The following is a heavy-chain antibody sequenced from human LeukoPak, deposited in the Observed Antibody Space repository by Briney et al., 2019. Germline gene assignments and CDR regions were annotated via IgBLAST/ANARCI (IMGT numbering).Heavy chain of an antibody. CDR2: VNPNSGNT. CDR3: AREYDILTGYYPDWFDP. V-gene: IGHV1-8*01. Sequence: ASVKVSCKASGYTFTSYDINWVRQATGQGLEWMGWVNPNSGNTGYAQKFQGRVTMTRNTSISTAYMELSSLRSEDTAVYYCAREYDILTGYYPDWFDPWGQGTLVTVSS. CDR1: GYTFTSYD. J-gene: IGHJ5*02. D-gene: IGHD3-9*01.